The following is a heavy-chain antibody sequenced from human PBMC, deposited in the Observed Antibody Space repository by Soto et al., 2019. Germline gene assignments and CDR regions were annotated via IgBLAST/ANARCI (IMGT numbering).Heavy chain of an antibody. D-gene: IGHD3-22*01. CDR2: ISGSGGST. Sequence: VQLLESGGGLVQPGGSLRLSCAASGFTFSSYAMSWVRQAPGKGLEWVSAISGSGGSTYYADSVKGRFTISRDNSKNTLYLQMNSLRAEDTAVYYCAKRRNYYDSSGYYYGSYWYFDLWGRGTLVTVSS. CDR1: GFTFSSYA. CDR3: AKRRNYYDSSGYYYGSYWYFDL. J-gene: IGHJ2*01. V-gene: IGHV3-23*01.